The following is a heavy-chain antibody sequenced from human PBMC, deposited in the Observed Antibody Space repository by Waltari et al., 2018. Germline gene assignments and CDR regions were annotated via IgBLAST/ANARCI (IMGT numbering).Heavy chain of an antibody. CDR2: IKQDGSEK. CDR3: ARGEYQLLSSYFDY. Sequence: EVQLVESGGGLVQPGGSLRLSCAASGFTFSSCWMSWVRQAPGKGLEWVANIKQDGSEKYYVDSVKGRFTISRDNAKNSLYLQMNSLRAEDTAVYYCARGEYQLLSSYFDYWGQGTLVTVSS. V-gene: IGHV3-7*01. D-gene: IGHD2-2*01. CDR1: GFTFSSCW. J-gene: IGHJ4*02.